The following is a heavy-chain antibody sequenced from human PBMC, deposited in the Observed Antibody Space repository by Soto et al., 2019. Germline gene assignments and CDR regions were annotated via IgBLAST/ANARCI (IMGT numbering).Heavy chain of an antibody. V-gene: IGHV1-69*13. CDR2: IIPIFGTA. Sequence: GASVKVSCKASGGTFSSYAISWVRQAPGQGLEWMGGIIPIFGTANYAQKFQGRVTITADESTSTAYMELSSLRSEDTAVYYCASKLTVTAFLGYYYGMAVRGQGTTVTVSS. J-gene: IGHJ6*02. CDR3: ASKLTVTAFLGYYYGMAV. CDR1: GGTFSSYA. D-gene: IGHD4-4*01.